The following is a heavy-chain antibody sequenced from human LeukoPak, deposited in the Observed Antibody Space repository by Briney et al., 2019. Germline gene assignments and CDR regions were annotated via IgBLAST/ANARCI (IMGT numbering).Heavy chain of an antibody. J-gene: IGHJ4*02. D-gene: IGHD3-22*01. V-gene: IGHV4-59*01. Sequence: SETLSLTCTVSGGSISSYYWRWIRQPPGKGLEWIGYIYYSGSTNYNPSLKSRVTISVDTSKNQFSLKLSSVTAADTAVYYCARRGGYYYYDSSGYHFDYWGQGTLVTVSS. CDR2: IYYSGST. CDR1: GGSISSYY. CDR3: ARRGGYYYYDSSGYHFDY.